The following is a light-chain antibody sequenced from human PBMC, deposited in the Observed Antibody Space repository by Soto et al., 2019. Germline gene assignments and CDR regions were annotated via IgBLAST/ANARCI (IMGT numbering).Light chain of an antibody. V-gene: IGKV1-13*02. CDR2: HAS. J-gene: IGKJ4*01. Sequence: AIQVTQSPSSLSATVGDRVTLTCRASQDIGTYLAWYQQKPGKAPKVLIYHASTLQSGVPSRFSGSGSGTDFTLTISSLQSEDFAVYFCQQCRNWPLTFGGGTKVEIK. CDR3: QQCRNWPLT. CDR1: QDIGTY.